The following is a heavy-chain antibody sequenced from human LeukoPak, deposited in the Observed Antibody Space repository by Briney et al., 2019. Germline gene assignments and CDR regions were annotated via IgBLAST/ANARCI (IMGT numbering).Heavy chain of an antibody. CDR1: GGSISSSSYY. CDR2: IYYSGST. Sequence: PSETLSLTCTVSGGSISSSSYYWGWIRQPPGKGLEWIGSIYYSGSTYYNPSLKSRVTISVDTSKNQFSLKLSSVTAVDTTVYYCARQRELAAAGTAFDYWGQGTLVTVSS. CDR3: ARQRELAAAGTAFDY. J-gene: IGHJ4*02. V-gene: IGHV4-39*01. D-gene: IGHD6-13*01.